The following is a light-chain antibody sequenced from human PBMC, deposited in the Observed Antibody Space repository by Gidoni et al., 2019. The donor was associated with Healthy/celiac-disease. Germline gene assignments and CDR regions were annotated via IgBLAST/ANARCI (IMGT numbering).Light chain of an antibody. V-gene: IGLV2-14*01. J-gene: IGLJ1*01. Sequence: QSALTQPASVSGSPGQSITISCTGTSSDVGGYNYVSWYHQHPGKAPKLMIYEVSNRPSGVSNRFSGSKSGNTASLTISGLQAEDEADYYCSSYTSSSTYNYVFGTGTKVTVL. CDR2: EVS. CDR3: SSYTSSSTYNYV. CDR1: SSDVGGYNY.